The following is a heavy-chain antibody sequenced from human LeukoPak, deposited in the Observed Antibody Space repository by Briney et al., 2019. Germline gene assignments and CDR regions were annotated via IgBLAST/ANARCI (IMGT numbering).Heavy chain of an antibody. D-gene: IGHD3-10*01. CDR2: ISAYNGNT. J-gene: IGHJ4*02. CDR3: ARGRGGDSGSYRMDY. V-gene: IGHV1-18*01. Sequence: AASVKVSCKASGYTFTSYGISWVRQAPGQGLEWMGWISAYNGNTNYAQKFQGRVTMTRDTSISTAYMELSRLRSDDTAVYYCARGRGGDSGSYRMDYWGQGTLVTVSS. CDR1: GYTFTSYG.